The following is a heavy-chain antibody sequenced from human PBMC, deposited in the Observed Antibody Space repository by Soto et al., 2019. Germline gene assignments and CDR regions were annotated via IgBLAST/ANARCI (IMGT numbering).Heavy chain of an antibody. CDR3: ARGKWMVRGVILRDWFDP. CDR2: MNPNSGNT. V-gene: IGHV1-8*01. D-gene: IGHD3-10*01. CDR1: GYTFTSYD. Sequence: GASVKVSCKASGYTFTSYDINWVRQATGQGLEWMGWMNPNSGNTGYAQKFQGRVTMTRNTSISTAYMELSSLRSEDTAVYYCARGKWMVRGVILRDWFDPWGQGTLVTVSS. J-gene: IGHJ5*02.